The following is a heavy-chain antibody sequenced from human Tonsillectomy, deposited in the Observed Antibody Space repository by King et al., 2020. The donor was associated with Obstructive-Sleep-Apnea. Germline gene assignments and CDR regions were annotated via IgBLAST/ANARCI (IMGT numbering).Heavy chain of an antibody. J-gene: IGHJ5*02. V-gene: IGHV4-31*03. CDR2: IYYSGST. CDR1: GGSISSGAYY. D-gene: IGHD2-2*01. CDR3: AIERRFCTSTSCYDWFDP. Sequence: QLQESGPGLVKPSQTLSLTCTVSGGSISSGAYYWSWIRQHPGKGLEWIGYIYYSGSTYYNPSLKSRVTISIDTSKNQFSLTVTSVTAAETGVYYCAIERRFCTSTSCYDWFDPWGQGTLVTVSS.